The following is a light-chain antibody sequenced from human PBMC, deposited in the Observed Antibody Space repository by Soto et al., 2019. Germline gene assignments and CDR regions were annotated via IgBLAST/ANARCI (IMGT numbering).Light chain of an antibody. V-gene: IGLV2-8*01. CDR3: SSYAGSNNFV. CDR1: SSDVGGYNY. CDR2: EVS. J-gene: IGLJ1*01. Sequence: QSALTQPPSASGSPGQSVTISCTGTSSDVGGYNYVSWYQQHPGKAPKVMIYEVSKRPSGVPDRFSGSKSGNTASLTVSGLQADDEAHYYCSSYAGSNNFVFGTGTKVTVL.